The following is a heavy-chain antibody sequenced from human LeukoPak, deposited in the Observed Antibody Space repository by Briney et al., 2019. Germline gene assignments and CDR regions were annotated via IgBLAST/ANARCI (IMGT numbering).Heavy chain of an antibody. CDR1: GYTFIDYY. Sequence: ASVKVSCKASGYTFIDYYMRWVRQAPGQGLEWIGWISPNSGGTKSVQKFQGRVTMTRDTSITTVYMELSGLSLDDTAVYYCARGGGRYSVDYWGQGTLVIVSS. J-gene: IGHJ4*02. CDR3: ARGGGRYSVDY. CDR2: ISPNSGGT. D-gene: IGHD1-26*01. V-gene: IGHV1-2*02.